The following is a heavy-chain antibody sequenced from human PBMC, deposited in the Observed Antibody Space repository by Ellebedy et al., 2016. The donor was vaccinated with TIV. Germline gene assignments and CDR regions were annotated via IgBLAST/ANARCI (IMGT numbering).Heavy chain of an antibody. J-gene: IGHJ4*02. D-gene: IGHD1-1*01. V-gene: IGHV3-30*02. CDR3: TRETGPPPGTLAGTGFDF. CDR2: KRFVGRNE. CDR1: GFSLSTYG. Sequence: PGGSLRLSCVAFGFSLSTYGMHWVRQAQGKGLEWVALKRFVGRNEYNGDSVKGRFFISRDMSKNTLYLQMNRLRAEDTAMYYCTRETGPPPGTLAGTGFDFWGQGALVIVSS.